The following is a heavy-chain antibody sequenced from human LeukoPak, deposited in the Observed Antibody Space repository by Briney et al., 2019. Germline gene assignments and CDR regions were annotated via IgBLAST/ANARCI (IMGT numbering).Heavy chain of an antibody. Sequence: PGGSLRLSCAASGFTFSSYAMSWVRQAPGKGLEWVSAISGSGGSTYYADSVKGRFTISRDNSKNTLYLQMNSLRAEDTAVYYCAKDQEFYYGSGSYYSYGMDVWGQGTTVTVSS. CDR1: GFTFSSYA. CDR3: AKDQEFYYGSGSYYSYGMDV. D-gene: IGHD3-10*01. V-gene: IGHV3-23*01. J-gene: IGHJ6*02. CDR2: ISGSGGST.